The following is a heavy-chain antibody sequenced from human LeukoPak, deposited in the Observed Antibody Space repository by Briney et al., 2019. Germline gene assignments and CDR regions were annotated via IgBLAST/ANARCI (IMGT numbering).Heavy chain of an antibody. Sequence: GRSLRLSCAASGFTFSSHAMHWVRQAPGKGLEWVAVISYDGSNKYYADSVKGRFTISRDNSKNTLYLQMNSLRAEDTAVYYCARRRMVRGVIHWFDPWGQGTLVTVSS. D-gene: IGHD3-10*01. V-gene: IGHV3-30*04. CDR3: ARRRMVRGVIHWFDP. CDR2: ISYDGSNK. J-gene: IGHJ5*02. CDR1: GFTFSSHA.